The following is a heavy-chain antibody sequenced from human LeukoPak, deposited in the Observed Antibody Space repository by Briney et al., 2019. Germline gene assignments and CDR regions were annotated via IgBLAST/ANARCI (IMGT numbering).Heavy chain of an antibody. V-gene: IGHV3-23*01. CDR3: AKDISGSSGYYSLFDY. J-gene: IGHJ4*02. CDR2: ISSTGAST. Sequence: GGSLRLSCVASGFTFSGYAMSWVRQAPGKGLEWVSSISSTGASTYYADSVKGRFTISRDNSKNTLFLQINSLRDEDTAGYYCAKDISGSSGYYSLFDYWGQGTLVTVSS. D-gene: IGHD3-22*01. CDR1: GFTFSGYA.